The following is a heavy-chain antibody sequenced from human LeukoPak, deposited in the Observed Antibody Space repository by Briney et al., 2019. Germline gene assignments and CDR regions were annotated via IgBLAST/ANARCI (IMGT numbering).Heavy chain of an antibody. Sequence: ASVKVSCKASGYTFTSYGISWVRQAPGQGLEWMGWISAYNGNTNYAQKLQGRVTMTTDTSTSTAYMELRSLRSDDTAVYYCARVREYYYDSSGYYYPWAFNIWGQGTMVTVSS. CDR2: ISAYNGNT. CDR3: ARVREYYYDSSGYYYPWAFNI. CDR1: GYTFTSYG. J-gene: IGHJ3*02. D-gene: IGHD3-22*01. V-gene: IGHV1-18*01.